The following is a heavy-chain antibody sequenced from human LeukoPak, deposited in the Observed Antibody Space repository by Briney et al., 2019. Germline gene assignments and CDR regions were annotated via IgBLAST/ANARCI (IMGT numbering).Heavy chain of an antibody. D-gene: IGHD2-2*01. CDR2: IVVGSSNI. J-gene: IGHJ3*02. CDR1: GFTFSNSA. V-gene: IGHV1-58*01. CDR3: AARPGGYASFDI. Sequence: ASVKVSCRTSGFTFSNSAVQWVRQARGQRLEWIGWIVVGSSNIDYTQKFQERVTITRDMSTGTAYMELTSLTSEDTAVYYCAARPGGYASFDIWGQGTMVTVSS.